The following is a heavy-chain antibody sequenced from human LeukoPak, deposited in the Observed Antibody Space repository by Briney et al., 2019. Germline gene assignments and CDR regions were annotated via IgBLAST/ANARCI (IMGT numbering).Heavy chain of an antibody. CDR2: LNVHNGNT. CDR1: GYTFLNNV. Sequence: AAVKVSCKASGYTFLNNVINWVRQAPGQGVEWMGWLNVHNGNTNYPQQFQGRVTMTADTSANTAYMELRSLTSDDTAVYYCARMSWTVTTFDYWGRETLVTVSS. J-gene: IGHJ4*02. V-gene: IGHV1-18*04. CDR3: ARMSWTVTTFDY. D-gene: IGHD4-17*01.